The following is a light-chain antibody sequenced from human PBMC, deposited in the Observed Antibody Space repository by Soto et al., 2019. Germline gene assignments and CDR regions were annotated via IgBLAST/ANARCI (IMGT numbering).Light chain of an antibody. J-gene: IGKJ5*01. CDR3: QQRHMWPIT. Sequence: EIVMTQSPATLSVSPGERATLSCRASQSVNIYLAWYQQKPGQAPRLLIFGASSRATGIPARFSGSGSGTEFNLTISSLQSEDFAVYYCQQRHMWPITFGQGTRLEIK. CDR2: GAS. CDR1: QSVNIY. V-gene: IGKV3D-15*01.